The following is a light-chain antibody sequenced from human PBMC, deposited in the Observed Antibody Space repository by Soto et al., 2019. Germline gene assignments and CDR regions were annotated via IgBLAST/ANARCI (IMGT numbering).Light chain of an antibody. CDR2: DAS. CDR1: QSVGSE. CDR3: QQSAAFYT. V-gene: IGKV3-11*01. J-gene: IGKJ2*01. Sequence: DIVLTQSPATVSLSPGERATLSCRASQSVGSELAWYQQKPGQAPRLLIYDASNRATGIPARFSGGGSGTDFTLTIRSLEPEDFAVYYCQQSAAFYTFGQGTRLEIK.